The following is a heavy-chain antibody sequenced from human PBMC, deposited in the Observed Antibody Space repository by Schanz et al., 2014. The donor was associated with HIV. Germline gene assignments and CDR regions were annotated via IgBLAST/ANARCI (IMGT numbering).Heavy chain of an antibody. D-gene: IGHD2-21*02. J-gene: IGHJ6*02. Sequence: QVQLVQSGAEVKKPGSSVKVSCKASGGTLSSYAISWVRQAPGQGLEWMGWISPYNGYTDYAQKLQGRVTLTTDTSTTTAYMDLRSLRSDDTAVYHCARRESDGALDVWGPGTTVTVSS. V-gene: IGHV1-18*01. CDR3: ARRESDGALDV. CDR1: GGTLSSYA. CDR2: ISPYNGYT.